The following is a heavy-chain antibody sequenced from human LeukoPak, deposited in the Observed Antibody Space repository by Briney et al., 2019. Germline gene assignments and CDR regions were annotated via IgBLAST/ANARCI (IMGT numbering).Heavy chain of an antibody. CDR1: GYTFTGYY. D-gene: IGHD2-15*01. CDR3: ARYWGRYCSGGSCYSGYFDY. J-gene: IGHJ4*02. CDR2: INPSGGST. V-gene: IGHV1-46*01. Sequence: ASVKVSCKASGYTFTGYYMHWVRQAPGQGLEWMGIINPSGGSTSYAQKFQGRVTMTRDTSTSTVYMELSSLRSEDTAVYYCARYWGRYCSGGSCYSGYFDYWGQGTLVTVSS.